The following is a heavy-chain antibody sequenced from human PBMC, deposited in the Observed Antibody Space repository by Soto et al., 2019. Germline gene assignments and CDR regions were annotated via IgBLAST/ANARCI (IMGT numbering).Heavy chain of an antibody. J-gene: IGHJ5*02. CDR2: INPNSSAT. CDR3: ARGGGTILAPLP. Sequence: ASVKVSCKAFGYTFTGYFMHWVRQAPGQGLEWLGWINPNSSATKYAQKFQGRVTLTRDTFINTAYMEMSMLRSDDTAVYYCARGGGTILAPLPWGQGTLVTVSS. V-gene: IGHV1-2*02. CDR1: GYTFTGYF. D-gene: IGHD3-3*01.